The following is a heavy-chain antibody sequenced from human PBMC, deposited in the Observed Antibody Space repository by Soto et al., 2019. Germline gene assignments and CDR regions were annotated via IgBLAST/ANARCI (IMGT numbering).Heavy chain of an antibody. Sequence: EVQLVESGGGLVKPGGSLRLSCAASGFTFSNAWMTWVRQAPGKGLEWVGRVKSKTDGGTIDYAAPVKDRFTISRDDSKNTLYLQMNSLKTEDTVVYYCIGTYSGSSMRFDYWGQGTLVTVSS. V-gene: IGHV3-15*01. J-gene: IGHJ4*02. CDR2: VKSKTDGGTI. CDR3: IGTYSGSSMRFDY. CDR1: GFTFSNAW. D-gene: IGHD5-12*01.